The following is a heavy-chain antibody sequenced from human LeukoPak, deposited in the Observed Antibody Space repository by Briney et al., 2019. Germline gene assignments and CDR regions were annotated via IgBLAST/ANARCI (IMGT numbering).Heavy chain of an antibody. V-gene: IGHV3-11*04. CDR1: GFTFSDYY. D-gene: IGHD3-3*01. Sequence: GGSLRLSCAASGFTFSDYYMSWIRQAPGKGLEWVSYISSSGSTIYYADSVKGRFTISRDNAKNTLYLQMNSLRAEDTAVYYCARAGAYYDFWSGYYPPDYWGQGTLVTVSS. CDR3: ARAGAYYDFWSGYYPPDY. CDR2: ISSSGSTI. J-gene: IGHJ4*02.